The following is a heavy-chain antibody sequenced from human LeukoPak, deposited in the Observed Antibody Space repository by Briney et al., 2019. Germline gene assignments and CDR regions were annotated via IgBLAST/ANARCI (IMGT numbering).Heavy chain of an antibody. J-gene: IGHJ3*02. Sequence: PGGSLRLSCAATGFTFSSYDMHWVRQATGKGLEWVSAIGTAGDTYYPGSVKGRFTISRENAKNSLYLQMNSLRAGDTAVYYCARFSRLRLVAKGDPDAFDIWGQGTMVTVSS. D-gene: IGHD2-8*02. CDR3: ARFSRLRLVAKGDPDAFDI. CDR1: GFTFSSYD. CDR2: IGTAGDT. V-gene: IGHV3-13*01.